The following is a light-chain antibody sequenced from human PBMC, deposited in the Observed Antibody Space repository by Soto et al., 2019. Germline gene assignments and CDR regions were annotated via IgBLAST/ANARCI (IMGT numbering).Light chain of an antibody. J-gene: IGKJ1*01. CDR3: QESSTGQT. CDR2: DAS. V-gene: IGKV3-11*01. CDR1: QSVSSY. Sequence: EIVLTQSPATLSLSPGDRATISCRSSQSVSSYLAWYQQKPGQAPRLLIYDASNRATGIPASFGGGWSAQDVIRIIISQEAEDFAGYYCQESSTGQTFGRGAKVEIK.